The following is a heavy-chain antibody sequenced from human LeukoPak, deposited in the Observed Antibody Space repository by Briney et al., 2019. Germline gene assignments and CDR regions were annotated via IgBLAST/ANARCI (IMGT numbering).Heavy chain of an antibody. CDR1: GYTFTSYG. J-gene: IGHJ4*02. D-gene: IGHD3-3*01. Sequence: ASVKVSCKASGYTFTSYGISWVRQAPGQGLEWMGCISAYNGNTNYAQKLQGRVTMTTDTSTSTAYMELRSLRSDDTAVYYCARDNTNYDFWSGYYGVVYYFDYWGQGTLVTVSS. CDR3: ARDNTNYDFWSGYYGVVYYFDY. CDR2: ISAYNGNT. V-gene: IGHV1-18*01.